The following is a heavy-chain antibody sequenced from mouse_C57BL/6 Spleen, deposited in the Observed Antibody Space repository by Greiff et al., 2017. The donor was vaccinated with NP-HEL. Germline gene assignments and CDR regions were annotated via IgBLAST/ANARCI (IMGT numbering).Heavy chain of an antibody. CDR3: ARGEFYDSCYSFDY. CDR1: GYTFTSYW. CDR2: INPSNGGT. Sequence: QVQLQQPGTELVKPGASVKLSCKASGYTFTSYWMHWVKQRPGQGLEWIGNINPSNGGTNYNEKFKSKATLTVDKSSSTASMHLSSLTSDDSAVYYCARGEFYDSCYSFDYWGQGTTLTVSS. J-gene: IGHJ2*01. V-gene: IGHV1-53*01. D-gene: IGHD2-4*01.